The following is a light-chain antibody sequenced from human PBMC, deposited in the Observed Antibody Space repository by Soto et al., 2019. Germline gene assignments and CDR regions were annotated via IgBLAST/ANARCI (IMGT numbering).Light chain of an antibody. J-gene: IGLJ2*01. Sequence: QSVLTQPASVSGSPGQSITISCTGTSGDIGTYNLVSWYHQHPGKAPKLMIYEATKRPSGVSNRFSGSRSGNTASLTISGLQAEDEADYYCCSYAGSNTVIFGGGTKLTVL. CDR2: EAT. V-gene: IGLV2-23*01. CDR3: CSYAGSNTVI. CDR1: SGDIGTYNL.